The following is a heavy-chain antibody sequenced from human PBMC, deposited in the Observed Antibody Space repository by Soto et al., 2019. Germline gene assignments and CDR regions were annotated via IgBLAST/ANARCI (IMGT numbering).Heavy chain of an antibody. Sequence: QVQLQESGPGLVKPSETLSLTCTVSGGSISSYYWSWIRQPPGKGLEWIGYIYYSGSTNYNPSLKSRVNISVDTSKNQFSLKLSSVTAADTAVYYCARGTDDSSGYYAYWGQGTLVTVSS. J-gene: IGHJ4*02. CDR1: GGSISSYY. CDR2: IYYSGST. V-gene: IGHV4-59*01. D-gene: IGHD3-22*01. CDR3: ARGTDDSSGYYAY.